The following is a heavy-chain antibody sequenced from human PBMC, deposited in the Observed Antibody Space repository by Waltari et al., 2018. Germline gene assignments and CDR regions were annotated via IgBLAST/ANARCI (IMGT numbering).Heavy chain of an antibody. CDR1: GGTFSSYA. V-gene: IGHV1-69*12. J-gene: IGHJ5*02. D-gene: IGHD3-10*01. Sequence: QVQLVQSGAEVKKPGSSVKVSCKASGGTFSSYAISWVRQAPGQGLEWMGGIIPIFGTANYAQKFQGRVTITADESTSTAYMELSSLRSEDTAVYYCARAMVRVPDPFGGGDWFDPWGQGTLVTVSS. CDR2: IIPIFGTA. CDR3: ARAMVRVPDPFGGGDWFDP.